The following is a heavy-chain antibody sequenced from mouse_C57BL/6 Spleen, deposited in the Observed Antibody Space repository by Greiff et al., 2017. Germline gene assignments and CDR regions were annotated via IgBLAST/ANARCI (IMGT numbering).Heavy chain of an antibody. CDR3: ARVEGGVYYDYFWYFDV. CDR2: IHPNSGST. V-gene: IGHV1-64*01. CDR1: GYTFTSYW. D-gene: IGHD2-4*01. J-gene: IGHJ1*03. Sequence: QVQLQQPGAELVKPGASVKLSCKASGYTFTSYWMHWVKQRPGQGLEWIGMIHPNSGSTNYNEKFKSKATLTVDKSSSTAYMQLSSLTSEDSAVYYCARVEGGVYYDYFWYFDVWGTGTTVTVSS.